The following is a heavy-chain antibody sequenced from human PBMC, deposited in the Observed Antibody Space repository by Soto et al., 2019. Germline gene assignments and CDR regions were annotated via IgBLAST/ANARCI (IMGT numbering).Heavy chain of an antibody. CDR1: GGTFSSYT. CDR3: SLMVEMATIPLYYFDY. J-gene: IGHJ4*02. D-gene: IGHD5-12*01. V-gene: IGHV1-69*02. Sequence: QVQLVQSGAEVKKPGSSVKVSCKASGGTFSSYTISWVRQAPGQGLEWMGRIIPILGIANYAQKFQGRVTIPADKSTSTAYMELSSLRSEDTAVYYCSLMVEMATIPLYYFDYWGQGTLVTVSS. CDR2: IIPILGIA.